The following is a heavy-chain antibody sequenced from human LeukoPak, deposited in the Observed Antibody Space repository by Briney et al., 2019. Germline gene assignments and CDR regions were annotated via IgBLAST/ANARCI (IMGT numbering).Heavy chain of an antibody. Sequence: GGSLRLSCAASGFTFSDYHMSWIRQAPGKGLEWVSYISSSGSTIYYADSVKGRFTISRDNAKNSLYLQMNSLRAEDTAVYYCARGRVDTAMVHFDYWGQGTLVTVSS. CDR1: GFTFSDYH. D-gene: IGHD5-18*01. J-gene: IGHJ4*02. CDR2: ISSSGSTI. V-gene: IGHV3-11*01. CDR3: ARGRVDTAMVHFDY.